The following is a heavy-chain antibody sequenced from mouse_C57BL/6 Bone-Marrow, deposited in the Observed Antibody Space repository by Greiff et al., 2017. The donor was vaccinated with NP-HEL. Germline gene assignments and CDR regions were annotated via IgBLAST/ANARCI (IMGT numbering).Heavy chain of an antibody. Sequence: EVQLVESGAELVRPGASVTLSCTASGFNIKDDYMHWVKQRPEQGLEWIGWIDPENGDTEYASKFQGKATITADTSSNTAYLQLSSLTSEDTAVYYCTTPELRFDYWGQGTTLTVSS. J-gene: IGHJ2*01. V-gene: IGHV14-4*01. CDR1: GFNIKDDY. CDR2: IDPENGDT. D-gene: IGHD1-1*01. CDR3: TTPELRFDY.